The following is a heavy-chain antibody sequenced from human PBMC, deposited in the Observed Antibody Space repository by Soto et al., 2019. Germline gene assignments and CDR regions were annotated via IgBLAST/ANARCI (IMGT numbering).Heavy chain of an antibody. Sequence: PGGSLRLSCAASEFTFSSNGIHWVRQAPGKGLEWVAGISYDGSNKYYADSVKGRFTISRDNSKNTLYLQMNSLRAEDTAVYYCARDQQYCSGGPCSRYFYGMDVWGQGTTVTVSS. J-gene: IGHJ6*02. CDR3: ARDQQYCSGGPCSRYFYGMDV. V-gene: IGHV3-30*03. D-gene: IGHD2-15*01. CDR2: ISYDGSNK. CDR1: EFTFSSNG.